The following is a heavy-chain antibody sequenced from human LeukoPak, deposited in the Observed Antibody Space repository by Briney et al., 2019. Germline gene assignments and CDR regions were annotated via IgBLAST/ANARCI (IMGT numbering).Heavy chain of an antibody. CDR1: GFTFSSYG. CDR2: IWYDGSNK. Sequence: GGSLRLSCAASGFTFSSYGMHWVRQAPGKGLEWVAVIWYDGSNKYYADSVKGRFTISRDNSKNTLYLQMNSLRAEDTAVYYCASYIAVAGGGDYWGQGTLVTVSS. V-gene: IGHV3-33*01. J-gene: IGHJ4*02. D-gene: IGHD6-19*01. CDR3: ASYIAVAGGGDY.